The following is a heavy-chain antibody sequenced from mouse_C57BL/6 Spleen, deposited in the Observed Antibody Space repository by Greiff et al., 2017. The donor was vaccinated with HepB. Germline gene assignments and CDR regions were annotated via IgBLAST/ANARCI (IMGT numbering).Heavy chain of an antibody. CDR1: GYTFTSYW. CDR3: ARWNSHYVIAMDY. CDR2: INPSSGYT. V-gene: IGHV1-7*01. Sequence: QVQLPQSGAELAKPGASVKLSCKASGYTFTSYWMHWVKQRPGQGLEWIGYINPSSGYTKYNQKFKDKATLTADKSSSPAYMQLRSLTLENSEVHYCARWNSHYVIAMDYWGQGTSVTVSS. J-gene: IGHJ4*01. D-gene: IGHD2-5*01.